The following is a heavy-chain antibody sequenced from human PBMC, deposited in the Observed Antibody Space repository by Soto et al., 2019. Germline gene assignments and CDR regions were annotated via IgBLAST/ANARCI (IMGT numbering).Heavy chain of an antibody. V-gene: IGHV3-48*03. CDR1: GFTFSDYE. D-gene: IGHD2-15*01. CDR3: ARDRLVVRGWFDP. Sequence: EVQLVESGGGLVQPGGSLRLSCAASGFTFSDYEMNWVRQAPGKGLEWVSYISSSGSTIYYADSVKGRFTISRDNAKNSLYLQMNSLRDEDTAVYYCARDRLVVRGWFDPWGQGTLVTVSS. J-gene: IGHJ5*02. CDR2: ISSSGSTI.